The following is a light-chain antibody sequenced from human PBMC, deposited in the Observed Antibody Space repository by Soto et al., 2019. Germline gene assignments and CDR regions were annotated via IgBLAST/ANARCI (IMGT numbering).Light chain of an antibody. Sequence: DTQMTQSPSALSALVGDRVTITCRASQSMSGSLAWYQQKPGKAPKLLIYDASYLEGGVPSRFSGSGSGTEFTLTISSLHPDDFATYYCQQYNSYSPYIFGQGTKLEIK. CDR3: QQYNSYSPYI. CDR1: QSMSGS. CDR2: DAS. V-gene: IGKV1-5*01. J-gene: IGKJ2*01.